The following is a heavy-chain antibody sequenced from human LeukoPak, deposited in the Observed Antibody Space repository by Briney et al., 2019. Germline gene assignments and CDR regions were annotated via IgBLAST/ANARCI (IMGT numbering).Heavy chain of an antibody. D-gene: IGHD6-6*01. Sequence: PSQTLSLTCTVSGGSISSGSYYWSWIRQPAGKGLEWIGRIYTSGSTYYNPSLKSRVTISVDSSKNQFSLKLSSVTAADTAVYYCARVLVVNWFDPWGQGTLVTVSS. CDR3: ARVLVVNWFDP. CDR1: GGSISSGSYY. V-gene: IGHV4-61*02. CDR2: IYTSGST. J-gene: IGHJ5*02.